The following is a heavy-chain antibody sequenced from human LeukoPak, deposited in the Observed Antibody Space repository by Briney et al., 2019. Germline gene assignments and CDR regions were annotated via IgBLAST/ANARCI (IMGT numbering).Heavy chain of an antibody. CDR1: GFTFSSYW. J-gene: IGHJ4*02. Sequence: GGSLRLSCAASGFTFSSYWMSWVRQALGKGLEWVANIKQDGSEKYYVDSVKGRFTISRDNAKNSLYLQMNSLRAEDTAVYYCALGGPYFDSSGYYINWGQGTLVTVSS. CDR2: IKQDGSEK. D-gene: IGHD3-22*01. V-gene: IGHV3-7*01. CDR3: ALGGPYFDSSGYYIN.